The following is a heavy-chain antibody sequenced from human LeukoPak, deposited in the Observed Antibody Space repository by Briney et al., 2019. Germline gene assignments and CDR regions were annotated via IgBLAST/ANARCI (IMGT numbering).Heavy chain of an antibody. D-gene: IGHD1-26*01. CDR3: AKTQWKVGATDYFDY. Sequence: GGSLRLSCAASGFALNNYAMTWVRQAPGQGLEWVSNINDNGGQTHYADSVKGRFTISRENSKNTLFLQMDSLRAEDTAVYYCAKTQWKVGATDYFDYWGQGILVTVSS. CDR2: INDNGGQT. J-gene: IGHJ4*02. CDR1: GFALNNYA. V-gene: IGHV3-23*01.